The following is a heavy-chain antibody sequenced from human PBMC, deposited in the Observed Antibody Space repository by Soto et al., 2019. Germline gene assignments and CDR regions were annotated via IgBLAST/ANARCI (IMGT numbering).Heavy chain of an antibody. CDR2: INPNSGGT. J-gene: IGHJ5*02. D-gene: IGHD2-2*01. CDR3: ARQDIVVVPAASPLGRSSRYNWFDP. V-gene: IGHV1-2*02. CDR1: GYTFTGYY. Sequence: ASVKVSCKASGYTFTGYYMRWVRQAPGQGLEWMGWINPNSGGTNYAQKFQGRVTMTRDTSISTAYMELSRLRSDDTAVYYCARQDIVVVPAASPLGRSSRYNWFDPWGQGTLVTVSS.